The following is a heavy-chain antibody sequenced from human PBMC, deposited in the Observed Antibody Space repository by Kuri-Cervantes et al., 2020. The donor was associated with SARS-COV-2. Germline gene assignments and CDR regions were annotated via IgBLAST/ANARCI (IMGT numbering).Heavy chain of an antibody. D-gene: IGHD2-8*01. CDR3: ARSAGVGGAFDI. V-gene: IGHV4-38-2*02. CDR1: GYSISSGYY. J-gene: IGHJ3*02. CDR2: IYHSGST. Sequence: SETLSLTCTVSGYSISSGYYWGWIRQPPGKGLEWIGSIYHSGSTYYNPSLKSRVTISVDTSKNQFSLQLNSVTPEDTAVYYCARSAGVGGAFDIWGQGTMVTVSS.